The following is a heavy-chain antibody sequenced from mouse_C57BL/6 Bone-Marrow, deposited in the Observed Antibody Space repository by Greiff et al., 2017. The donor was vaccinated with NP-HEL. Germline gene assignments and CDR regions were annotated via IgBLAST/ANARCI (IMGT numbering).Heavy chain of an antibody. Sequence: QVQLQQPGAELVMPGASVKLSCKASGYTFTSYWMHWVKQRPGQGLEWIGEIDPSDSYTNYNQKFKGKSTLTVDKSSSTAYMQLSSLTSEDSAVYYCARLSFDDGYHWFAYWGQGTLVTVSA. CDR1: GYTFTSYW. J-gene: IGHJ3*01. D-gene: IGHD2-3*01. CDR2: IDPSDSYT. CDR3: ARLSFDDGYHWFAY. V-gene: IGHV1-69*01.